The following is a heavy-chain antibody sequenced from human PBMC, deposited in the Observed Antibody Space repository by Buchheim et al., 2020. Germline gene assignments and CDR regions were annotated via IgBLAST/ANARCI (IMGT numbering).Heavy chain of an antibody. Sequence: EVQLVVSGGGLVKPGGSLRLSCAASGFTFTAYSITWVRQAPGKGLEWVSSISSRSAYIYYAESVKGRFTISRDTAKNIVFLQMNSLRAEDTAVYYCARADTTGHYYLDYWGQGTL. J-gene: IGHJ4*02. V-gene: IGHV3-21*06. D-gene: IGHD3-22*01. CDR2: ISSRSAYI. CDR3: ARADTTGHYYLDY. CDR1: GFTFTAYS.